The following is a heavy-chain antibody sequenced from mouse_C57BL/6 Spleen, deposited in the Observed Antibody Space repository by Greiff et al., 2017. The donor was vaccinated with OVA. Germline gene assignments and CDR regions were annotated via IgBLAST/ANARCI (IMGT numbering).Heavy chain of an antibody. V-gene: IGHV5-16*01. CDR2: INYDGSST. J-gene: IGHJ1*03. Sequence: EVQRVESEGGLVQPGSSMKLSCTASGFTFSDYYMAWVRQVPEKGLEWVANINYDGSSTYYLDSLKSRFIISRDNAKNILYLQMSSLKSEDTATYYCARWIYYYGSSDWYFDVWGTGTTVTVSS. CDR3: ARWIYYYGSSDWYFDV. D-gene: IGHD1-1*01. CDR1: GFTFSDYY.